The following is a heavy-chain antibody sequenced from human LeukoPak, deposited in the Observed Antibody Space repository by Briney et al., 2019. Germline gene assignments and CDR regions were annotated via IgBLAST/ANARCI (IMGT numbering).Heavy chain of an antibody. Sequence: SETLSLTCTVSGGSITSSNLYWGWVRQPPGKGLEWIGSIYYSGYTSYNPSLKSRVTISLDTSKNQFSLNLSSVTAADTAIFYCAGLGNGGTFDYWGQGTLVPVSS. CDR2: IYYSGYT. V-gene: IGHV4-39*07. CDR1: GGSITSSNLY. D-gene: IGHD2-8*01. CDR3: AGLGNGGTFDY. J-gene: IGHJ4*02.